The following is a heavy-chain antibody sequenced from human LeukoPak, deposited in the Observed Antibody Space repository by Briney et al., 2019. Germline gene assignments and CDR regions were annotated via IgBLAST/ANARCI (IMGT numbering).Heavy chain of an antibody. J-gene: IGHJ4*02. V-gene: IGHV4-39*01. D-gene: IGHD6-25*01. CDR2: IYYSGST. CDR1: GGSISSSDYY. Sequence: SETLSLTCTVSGGSISSSDYYCGWIRQPPGRGLEWIGTIYYSGSTSYNPSLKSRVTISVDTSKNQFSLKLSSVTAADTAVYYCARHHRSGYYEVDYWGQGTLVTVSS. CDR3: ARHHRSGYYEVDY.